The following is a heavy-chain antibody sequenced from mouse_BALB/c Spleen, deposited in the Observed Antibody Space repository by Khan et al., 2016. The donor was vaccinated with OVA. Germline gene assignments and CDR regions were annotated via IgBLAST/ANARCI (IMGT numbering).Heavy chain of an antibody. V-gene: IGHV3-6*01. J-gene: IGHJ3*01. CDR3: ARGGGSGPAWFAY. D-gene: IGHD3-1*01. Sequence: EVQLQASGPGLVKPSQSLSLTCSVTGYSITSGYFWNWIRQFPGNNLEWMGYIRYDGDSNYNPSLKNRISITRDTSKNQFFLKLNSVTPEDQATYYCARGGGSGPAWFAYWGQGTLVTVSA. CDR1: GYSITSGYF. CDR2: IRYDGDS.